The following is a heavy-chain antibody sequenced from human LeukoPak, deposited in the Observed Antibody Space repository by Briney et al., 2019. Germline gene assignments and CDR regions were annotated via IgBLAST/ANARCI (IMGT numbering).Heavy chain of an antibody. Sequence: TGGSLRLSCAASGFTFSSYGMSWVRQAPGKGLQWVSSVSASGGTTYYADSVKGRFTISRDNSRNTLYLQMNNLRAEDTAVYFCAKRSVTKDLYFDYWGQGTLATVSS. D-gene: IGHD4-17*01. CDR3: AKRSVTKDLYFDY. CDR1: GFTFSSYG. V-gene: IGHV3-23*01. J-gene: IGHJ4*02. CDR2: VSASGGTT.